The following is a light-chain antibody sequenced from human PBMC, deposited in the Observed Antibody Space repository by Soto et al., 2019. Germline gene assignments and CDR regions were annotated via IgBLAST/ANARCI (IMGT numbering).Light chain of an antibody. CDR1: QSVSSN. CDR3: QQYDNWPRT. CDR2: GAS. J-gene: IGKJ1*01. V-gene: IGKV3-15*01. Sequence: EIVMTQSPATRSVSPGERATLSCKASQSVSSNLAWYQQKPGQAPRLLIYGASTRAIGIPARFSGSRSGTEFTLTISSLQSEHFAVYYCQQYDNWPRTFGQGTKVEIK.